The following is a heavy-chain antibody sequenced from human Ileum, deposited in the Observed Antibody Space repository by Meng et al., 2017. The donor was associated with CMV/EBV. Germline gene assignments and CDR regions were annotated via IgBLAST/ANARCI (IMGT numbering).Heavy chain of an antibody. J-gene: IGHJ4*02. Sequence: GGSLRLSCAASGFTVSSNYMSWVRQAPGKGLEWVSVIYSGGSAYYADSVKGRFTISRDNSKNTLYLQIDNLRAEDTAVNYCARDPWTGADDYWGQGTLVTVSS. V-gene: IGHV3-53*01. D-gene: IGHD1-26*01. CDR1: GFTVSSNY. CDR3: ARDPWTGADDY. CDR2: IYSGGSA.